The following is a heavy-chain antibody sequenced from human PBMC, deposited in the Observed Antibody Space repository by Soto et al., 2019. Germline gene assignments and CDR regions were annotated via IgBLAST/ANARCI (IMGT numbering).Heavy chain of an antibody. CDR1: GGSISSGDYY. Sequence: PSETLSLTCTVSGGSISSGDYYWSWIRQPPGKGLEWIGYIYYSGSTYYNPSLKSRVTISVDTSKNQFSLKLSSVTAADTAVYYCARVAFIVATIKGEVWFDPWGQGTLVTVS. V-gene: IGHV4-30-4*01. J-gene: IGHJ5*02. CDR3: ARVAFIVATIKGEVWFDP. CDR2: IYYSGST. D-gene: IGHD5-12*01.